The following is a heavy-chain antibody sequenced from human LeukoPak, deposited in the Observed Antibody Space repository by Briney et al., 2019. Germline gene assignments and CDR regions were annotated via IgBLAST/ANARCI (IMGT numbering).Heavy chain of an antibody. CDR3: ARAPRGYYFDY. Sequence: SETLSLTCAVSGGSISSGGYSWSWIRQPPGKGLEWIGYIYHSGSTYYNPSLKSRVTISVDRSKNQFSLKLSSVTAADTAVYYCARAPRGYYFDYWGQGTLVTVSS. V-gene: IGHV4-30-2*01. D-gene: IGHD3-10*01. CDR1: GGSISSGGYS. CDR2: IYHSGST. J-gene: IGHJ4*02.